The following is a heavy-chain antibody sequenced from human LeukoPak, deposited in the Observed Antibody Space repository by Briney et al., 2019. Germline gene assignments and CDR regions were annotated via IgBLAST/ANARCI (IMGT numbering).Heavy chain of an antibody. Sequence: SETLSLTCAVYGGSFSGYYWSWIRQPPGKGLEWIGEINHSGSTNYNPSLKSRVTISVDTSKNQFSLKLSSVTAADTAVNYCARAGARGYSYGYPDGAFDIWGQGTMVTVSS. V-gene: IGHV4-34*01. CDR1: GGSFSGYY. D-gene: IGHD5-18*01. CDR2: INHSGST. CDR3: ARAGARGYSYGYPDGAFDI. J-gene: IGHJ3*02.